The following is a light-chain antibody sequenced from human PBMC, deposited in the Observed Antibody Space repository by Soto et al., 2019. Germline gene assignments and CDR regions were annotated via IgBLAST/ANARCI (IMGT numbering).Light chain of an antibody. V-gene: IGKV1-6*01. Sequence: ALQLSQSPSYLSASVGDRLTITCRASQAIRTALGWYQKKTGKPPNLLIYAASTLQGGVPPRLRGSGYGTDLTITIGSMKNEDFETYYCLLDFSYFWAFGQGTKVDIK. CDR3: LLDFSYFWA. J-gene: IGKJ1*01. CDR1: QAIRTA. CDR2: AAS.